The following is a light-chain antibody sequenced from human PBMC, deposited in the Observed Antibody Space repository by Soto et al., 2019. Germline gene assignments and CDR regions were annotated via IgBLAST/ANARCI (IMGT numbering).Light chain of an antibody. CDR2: AAS. CDR1: QGLSSY. V-gene: IGKV1-9*01. J-gene: IGKJ5*01. Sequence: DSQLTQCSCCLSASIGGIVTVTFVASQGLSSYFAWYQQKPWKAHNLLXYAASTLQSGVPSRFSGSGSGTEFTLTISSLQPEDLATYYCQQLDTYPPITFGHGTRLEIK. CDR3: QQLDTYPPIT.